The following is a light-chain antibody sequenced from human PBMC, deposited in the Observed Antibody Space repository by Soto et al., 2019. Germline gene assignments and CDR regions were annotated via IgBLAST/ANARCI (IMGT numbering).Light chain of an antibody. CDR2: DAS. CDR1: QSISSC. CDR3: QQLNSYPPTWT. J-gene: IGKJ1*01. Sequence: DIELTQSPSTLSASVGDRATVPCRTSQSISSCLACYPQYPGKAAQLLIYDASSLESGVPSRFSGSGSGTDFTLTISSLQPEDFATYYCQQLNSYPPTWTFGQGTKVDIK. V-gene: IGKV1-5*01.